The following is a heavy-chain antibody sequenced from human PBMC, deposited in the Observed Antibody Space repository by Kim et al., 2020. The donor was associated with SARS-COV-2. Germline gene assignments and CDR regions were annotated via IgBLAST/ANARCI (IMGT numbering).Heavy chain of an antibody. V-gene: IGHV3-21*01. J-gene: IGHJ4*02. CDR2: ISSSSSYI. D-gene: IGHD3-16*02. CDR3: ASSPLKSLAHFDY. Sequence: GGSLRISCAASGFTFSSYSMNWVRQAPGKGLEWVSSISSSSSYIYYADSVKGRFTISRDNAKNSLYLQMNSLRAEDTAVYYCASSPLKSLAHFDYWGQGTLVTVSS. CDR1: GFTFSSYS.